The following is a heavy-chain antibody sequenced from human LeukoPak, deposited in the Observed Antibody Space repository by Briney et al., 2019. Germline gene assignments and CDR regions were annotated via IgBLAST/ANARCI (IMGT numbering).Heavy chain of an antibody. J-gene: IGHJ1*01. CDR1: GYTFTSYD. D-gene: IGHD2-2*01. CDR3: ARDGRHCTSTSCYSWYFQH. V-gene: IGHV1-2*02. CDR2: MNPNSGGT. Sequence: ASVKVSCKASGYTFTSYDINWVRQATGQGLEWMGWMNPNSGGTDYAQKFQGRVTMTRDTSITTAYMELSRLTSDDTAVYYCARDGRHCTSTSCYSWYFQHWGQGTPVTVSS.